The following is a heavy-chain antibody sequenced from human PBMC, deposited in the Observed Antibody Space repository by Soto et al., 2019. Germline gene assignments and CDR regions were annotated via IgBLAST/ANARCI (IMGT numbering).Heavy chain of an antibody. CDR3: AVFESPVSPLDY. CDR2: VVVPKGRT. CDR1: GFTFTRSA. V-gene: IGHV1-58*02. J-gene: IGHJ4*02. Sequence: ASVKVSCKTSGFTFTRSAIHWVRLARGQRLEWMGWVVVPKGRTDYSENLKDRLTIITDRSTNTAYMELGSLRSEDTAIYYCAVFESPVSPLDYWGRGTLVTVYS. D-gene: IGHD3-3*01.